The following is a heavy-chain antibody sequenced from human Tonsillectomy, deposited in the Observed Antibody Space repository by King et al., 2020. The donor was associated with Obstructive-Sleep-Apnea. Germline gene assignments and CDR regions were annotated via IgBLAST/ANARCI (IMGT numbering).Heavy chain of an antibody. V-gene: IGHV4-4*02. J-gene: IGHJ6*02. D-gene: IGHD2-2*01. Sequence: QLQESGPGLVKPSGTLSLTCAVSGGSISSSNWWSWGRQPPGKGLVWIGEIYHSGSTHYHPALKRRATISVDKSKNQFSLKLSSVTAADTAVHYCARGGTSYLYYYGMDVWGQGTTVTVSS. CDR2: IYHSGST. CDR3: ARGGTSYLYYYGMDV. CDR1: GGSISSSNW.